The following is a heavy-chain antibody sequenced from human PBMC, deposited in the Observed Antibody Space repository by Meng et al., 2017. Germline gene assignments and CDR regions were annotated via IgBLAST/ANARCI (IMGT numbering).Heavy chain of an antibody. J-gene: IGHJ4*02. CDR2: IYYSGST. Sequence: GSLRLSCTVSGGTISSSSYYWGWIRQPPGKGLEWIGSIYYSGSTYYNPSLKSRVTISVDTSKNQFSLKLSSVTAADTAVYYCAREEPSAGGGSPSFDYWGQGTRVTGSS. V-gene: IGHV4-39*07. D-gene: IGHD2-15*01. CDR1: GGTISSSSYY. CDR3: AREEPSAGGGSPSFDY.